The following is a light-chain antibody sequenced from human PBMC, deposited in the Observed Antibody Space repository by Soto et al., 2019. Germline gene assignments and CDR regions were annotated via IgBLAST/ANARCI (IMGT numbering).Light chain of an antibody. Sequence: DIVMTQSPDSLAMSLGERATINCKSSQSLLYSSNNKNYLAWYQQKPGQPPKLLINWASARESGVPERFSGSGSGTDFTLTISSLQAEDLAVYFWQQYYSPPLTFGGGTKVEIK. J-gene: IGKJ4*01. CDR3: QQYYSPPLT. CDR1: QSLLYSSNNKNY. V-gene: IGKV4-1*01. CDR2: WAS.